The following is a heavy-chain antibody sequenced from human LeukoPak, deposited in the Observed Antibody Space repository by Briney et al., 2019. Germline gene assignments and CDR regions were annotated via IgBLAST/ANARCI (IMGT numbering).Heavy chain of an antibody. CDR2: IYTSGST. D-gene: IGHD3-10*01. Sequence: SETLSLTCAVYGGSFSGYYWSWIRQPAGKGLEWIGRIYTSGSTNYNPSLKSRVTISVDTSKNQFSPKLSSVTAADTAVYYCARTSGVRGVIMYYYYYMDVWGKGTTVTISS. CDR1: GGSFSGYY. CDR3: ARTSGVRGVIMYYYYYMDV. V-gene: IGHV4-59*10. J-gene: IGHJ6*03.